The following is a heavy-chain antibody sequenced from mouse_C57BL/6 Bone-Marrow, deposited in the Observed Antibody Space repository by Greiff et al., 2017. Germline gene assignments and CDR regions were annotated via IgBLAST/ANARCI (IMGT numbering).Heavy chain of an antibody. Sequence: QVQLQQPGAELVRPGSSVKLSCKASGYTFTSYWMHWVKQRPIQGLEWIGNIYPSDSETHYNQKFKDKATLTVDKSSSTAYMQLSSLTSEDSAVXYCARYDYDGVAYWGQGTLVTVSA. J-gene: IGHJ3*01. V-gene: IGHV1-52*01. CDR2: IYPSDSET. D-gene: IGHD2-4*01. CDR3: ARYDYDGVAY. CDR1: GYTFTSYW.